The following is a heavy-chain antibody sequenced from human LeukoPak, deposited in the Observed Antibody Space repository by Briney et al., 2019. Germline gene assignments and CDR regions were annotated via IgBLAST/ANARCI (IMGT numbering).Heavy chain of an antibody. D-gene: IGHD3-22*01. Sequence: SGPTLVKPTQTLTLNCTFSGFSLSTSGVGVGWIRQPPGKALEWLALIYWDDDKRYSPSLKSRLTITKDTSKNQVVLTMTNMDPVDTATYYCAHRRHHYDSSGYDIYDAFDIWGQGTMVTVSS. CDR2: IYWDDDK. CDR3: AHRRHHYDSSGYDIYDAFDI. CDR1: GFSLSTSGVG. J-gene: IGHJ3*02. V-gene: IGHV2-5*02.